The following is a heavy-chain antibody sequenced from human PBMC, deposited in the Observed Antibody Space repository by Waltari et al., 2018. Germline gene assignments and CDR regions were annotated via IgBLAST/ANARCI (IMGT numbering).Heavy chain of an antibody. CDR1: GGSISSGSYY. V-gene: IGHV4-61*02. CDR3: ARRAYNLGFFDY. J-gene: IGHJ4*02. Sequence: QVQLQESGPGLVKPSQTLSLTCTVSGGSISSGSYYWSWIRQPAGKGLEWIGRIYTSGSTNYNPSLKSRVTISVDTSKNQFSLKLSSVTAADTAVYYCARRAYNLGFFDYWGQGTLVTVSS. D-gene: IGHD3-3*01. CDR2: IYTSGST.